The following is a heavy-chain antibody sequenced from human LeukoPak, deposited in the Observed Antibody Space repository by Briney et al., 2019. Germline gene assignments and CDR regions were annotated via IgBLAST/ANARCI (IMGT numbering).Heavy chain of an antibody. CDR2: IRSNAYGGTT. D-gene: IGHD3-22*01. J-gene: IGHJ4*02. V-gene: IGHV3-49*04. CDR1: GFTLNNCD. Sequence: GGSLRLSCTASGFTLNNCDITWVRQAPGKGPEWLGFIRSNAYGGTTFYAASVQGKFTISRDDSQGIAYLQMNSVSSEDTAVYYCVCQDHYDTLENSDCWGQGTLVTVSS. CDR3: VCQDHYDTLENSDC.